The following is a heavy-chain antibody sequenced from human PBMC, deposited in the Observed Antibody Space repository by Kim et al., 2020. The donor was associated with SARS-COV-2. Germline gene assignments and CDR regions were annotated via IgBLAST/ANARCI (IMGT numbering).Heavy chain of an antibody. V-gene: IGHV3-30*02. Sequence: DGSNKYYADSVKGRFTISRDKSKNTLYLQMNSLRAEDTAVYYCAKDPGSYWGQGTLVTVSS. CDR2: DGSNK. CDR3: AKDPGSY. D-gene: IGHD2-15*01. J-gene: IGHJ4*02.